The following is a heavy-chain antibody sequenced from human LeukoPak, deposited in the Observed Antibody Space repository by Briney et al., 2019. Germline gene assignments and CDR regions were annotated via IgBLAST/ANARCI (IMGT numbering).Heavy chain of an antibody. J-gene: IGHJ3*02. CDR3: ARPRPTTYYDYVWGSYRSTDDAFDI. D-gene: IGHD3-16*02. Sequence: YPGGSLRLSCAASGFTFSSYWMSWVRQAPGKGLEWVANIKQDGSEKYYVDSVKGRFTISRDNAKNSLYLQMNSLRAEDTAVYYCARPRPTTYYDYVWGSYRSTDDAFDIWGQGTMVTVSS. CDR2: IKQDGSEK. CDR1: GFTFSSYW. V-gene: IGHV3-7*01.